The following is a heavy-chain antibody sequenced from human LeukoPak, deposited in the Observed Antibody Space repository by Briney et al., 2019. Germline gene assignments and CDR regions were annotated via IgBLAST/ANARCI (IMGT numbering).Heavy chain of an antibody. Sequence: ASVKVSCKASGYSFTTHDVNWVRQAPGQGLEWMGWMNPYTAKTGYAQNFQGRVTITRNTSTSTAYMELSSLRSEDTAVYYCARGVTMYSSSWDAFDIWGQGTMITVSS. J-gene: IGHJ3*02. CDR2: MNPYTAKT. CDR1: GYSFTTHD. V-gene: IGHV1-8*03. D-gene: IGHD6-13*01. CDR3: ARGVTMYSSSWDAFDI.